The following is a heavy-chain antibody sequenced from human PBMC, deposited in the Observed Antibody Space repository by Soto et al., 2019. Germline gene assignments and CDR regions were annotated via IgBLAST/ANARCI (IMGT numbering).Heavy chain of an antibody. D-gene: IGHD3-3*01. CDR1: GYNFAGYW. V-gene: IGHV5-51*01. J-gene: IGHJ4*02. Sequence: GESLKISCKGSGYNFAGYWIAWVRQMPGKGLELMGIIYPSDSDTRYRPSFQGQVTISADKSINSAYLQWSSLRASDTAMYYCARGGVSTRTFDYWGRGTPVTVSS. CDR3: ARGGVSTRTFDY. CDR2: IYPSDSDT.